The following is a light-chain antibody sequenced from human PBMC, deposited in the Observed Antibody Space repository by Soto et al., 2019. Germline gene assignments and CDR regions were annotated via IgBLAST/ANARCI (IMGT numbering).Light chain of an antibody. Sequence: QSVLTQPPSVSGAPGQTVTISCTGSSSNIGARYDVHWFQQLPGTAPKLLIYGNNNRPSGVPDRFSGSKSGTSASLAITGLQAEDEADYYCQSYDSSLNGFYVFGTGTKVTVL. J-gene: IGLJ1*01. CDR1: SSNIGARYD. CDR2: GNN. V-gene: IGLV1-40*01. CDR3: QSYDSSLNGFYV.